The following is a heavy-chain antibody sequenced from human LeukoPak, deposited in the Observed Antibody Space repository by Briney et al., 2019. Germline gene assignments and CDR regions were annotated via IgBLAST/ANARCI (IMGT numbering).Heavy chain of an antibody. CDR2: INPNSGGT. CDR3: ASGSPVSIYYYYYYMDV. J-gene: IGHJ6*03. CDR1: GYTFTGYY. D-gene: IGHD1-26*01. V-gene: IGHV1-2*02. Sequence: ASVKVSCKASGYTFTGYYIFWVRQAPGQGLEWMGWINPNSGGTNYAQKFQGRVTMTRDTSISTAYMELSRLRSDDTAVYYCASGSPVSIYYYYYYMDVWGKGTTVTVSS.